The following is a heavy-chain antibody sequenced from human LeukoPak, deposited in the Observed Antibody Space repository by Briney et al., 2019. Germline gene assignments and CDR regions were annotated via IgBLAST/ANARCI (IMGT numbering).Heavy chain of an antibody. CDR1: GYTITNYG. D-gene: IGHD2-2*01. J-gene: IGHJ4*02. CDR3: ARVPPSAHQLLSSDY. V-gene: IGHV1-18*04. Sequence: ASVMVSCKASGYTITNYGISWVRQAPGQGLEWMAWISANNGETRYAQNFQGRVTMTTDTSTSTAYLELRSLRSGDTAVYYCARVPPSAHQLLSSDYWGLGTQVTVSS. CDR2: ISANNGET.